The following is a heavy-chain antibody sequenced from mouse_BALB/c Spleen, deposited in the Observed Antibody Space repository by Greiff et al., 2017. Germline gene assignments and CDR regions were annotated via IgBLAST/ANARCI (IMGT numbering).Heavy chain of an antibody. J-gene: IGHJ3*01. Sequence: EVQGVESGGGLVKPGGSLKLSCAASGFTFSDYYMYWVRQTPEKRLEWVATISDGGSYTYYPDSVKGRFTISRDNAKNNLYLQMSSLKSEDTAMYYCAREDREAYWGQGTLVTVSA. CDR1: GFTFSDYY. CDR2: ISDGGSYT. CDR3: AREDREAY. D-gene: IGHD2-14*01. V-gene: IGHV5-4*02.